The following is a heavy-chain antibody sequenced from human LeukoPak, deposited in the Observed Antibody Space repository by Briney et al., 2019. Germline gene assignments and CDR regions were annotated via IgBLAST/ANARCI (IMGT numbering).Heavy chain of an antibody. CDR3: ASLGVSKVTTSGGMDV. CDR2: IYHSGST. CDR1: GGSISSGGYS. Sequence: SQTLSLTCAVSGGSISSGGYSWSWIRQPPGKGLEWIGYIYHSGSTYYNPSLKSRVTISVDRSKNQFSLKLSSVTAADTAVYYCASLGVSKVTTSGGMDVWGQGTTVTVSS. J-gene: IGHJ6*02. D-gene: IGHD4-17*01. V-gene: IGHV4-30-2*01.